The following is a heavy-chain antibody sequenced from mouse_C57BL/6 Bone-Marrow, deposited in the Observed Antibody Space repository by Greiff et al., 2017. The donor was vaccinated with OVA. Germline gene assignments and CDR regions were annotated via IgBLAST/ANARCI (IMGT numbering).Heavy chain of an antibody. CDR1: GYTFTSYW. CDR3: ARGTTVVAPFDV. V-gene: IGHV1-55*01. Sequence: VQLVESGAELVKPGASVKMSCKASGYTFTSYWITWVKQRPGQGLEWIGDIYPGSGSTNYNEKFKSKATLTVDTSSSTAYMQLSSLTSEDSAVYYCARGTTVVAPFDVWGTGTTVTVSS. CDR2: IYPGSGST. J-gene: IGHJ1*03. D-gene: IGHD1-1*01.